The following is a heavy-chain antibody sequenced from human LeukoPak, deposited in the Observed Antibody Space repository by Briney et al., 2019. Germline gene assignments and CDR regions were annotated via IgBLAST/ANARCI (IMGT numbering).Heavy chain of an antibody. CDR3: ARGPRIAVAGTVFDY. Sequence: GGSLRLSCAASGFTVSSNYMSWVRQAPGKGLEWVSVIYSGGSTYYADSVKGRFTISRDNSKNTLYLQMNSLRAEDTAVYYCARGPRIAVAGTVFDYWGQGTLITVSS. V-gene: IGHV3-53*01. CDR2: IYSGGST. CDR1: GFTVSSNY. J-gene: IGHJ4*02. D-gene: IGHD6-19*01.